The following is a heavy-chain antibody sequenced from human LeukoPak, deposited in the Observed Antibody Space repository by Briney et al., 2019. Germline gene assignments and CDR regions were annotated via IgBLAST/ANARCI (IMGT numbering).Heavy chain of an antibody. J-gene: IGHJ4*02. D-gene: IGHD1-26*01. Sequence: GASVKVSCKASGYTFTRCYMHWVRQAPGQGLEWMGWINPNSGGTNYAQKFQGRVTMTRDTSISTAYMELSRLRSDDTAVYYCARRWGLDFDYWGQGTLVTVSS. V-gene: IGHV1-2*02. CDR2: INPNSGGT. CDR1: GYTFTRCY. CDR3: ARRWGLDFDY.